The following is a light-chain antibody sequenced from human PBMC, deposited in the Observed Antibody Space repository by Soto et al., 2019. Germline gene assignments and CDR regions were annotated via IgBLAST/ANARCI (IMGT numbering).Light chain of an antibody. CDR2: GAS. CDR1: QSVGRN. V-gene: IGKV3-15*01. CDR3: QQYNHWPPLT. J-gene: IGKJ4*01. Sequence: EIVMTQSPATQSVSPGERATLSCRVSQSVGRNLAWYQQKPGQAPRLLIYGASTRATGIPARFSGSGSGTEFTLTISSLQSEDFAIYSCQQYNHWPPLTFGGGTKVEIK.